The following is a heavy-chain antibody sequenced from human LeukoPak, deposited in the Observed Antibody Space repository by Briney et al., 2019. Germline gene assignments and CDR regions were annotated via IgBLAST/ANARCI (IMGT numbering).Heavy chain of an antibody. V-gene: IGHV1-69*05. CDR2: IIPIFGTA. D-gene: IGHD3-22*01. Sequence: ASVKVSCKASGGTFSSYAISWVRQAPGQRLEWMGRIIPIFGTANYAQKFQGRVNITTDESTSTAYTEMRSLRSEDKAVYYCARDQGTMIVVGMYSFDYWGQGTLVTVSS. CDR3: ARDQGTMIVVGMYSFDY. J-gene: IGHJ4*02. CDR1: GGTFSSYA.